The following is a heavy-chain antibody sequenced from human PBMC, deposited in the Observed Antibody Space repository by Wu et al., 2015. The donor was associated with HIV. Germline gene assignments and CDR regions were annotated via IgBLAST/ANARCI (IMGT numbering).Heavy chain of an antibody. D-gene: IGHD6-13*01. CDR2: INPSGGST. CDR3: ARLGIGQQLPPLGWAFDI. V-gene: IGHV1-46*01. Sequence: QVQLVQSGAEVKKPGASVKVSCKASGYTFTSYYMHWVRQAPGQGLEWMGIINPSGGSTSYAQKFQGRVTMTRDTSTSTVYMELSSLRSEDTAVYYCARLGIGQQLPPLGWAFDIWGQGTSGHRLF. CDR1: GYTFTSYY. J-gene: IGHJ3*02.